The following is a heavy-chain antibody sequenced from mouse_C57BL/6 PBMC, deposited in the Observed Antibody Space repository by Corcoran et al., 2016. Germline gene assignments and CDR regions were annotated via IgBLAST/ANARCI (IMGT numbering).Heavy chain of an antibody. Sequence: EVQLQQSGPELVKPGASVKISCKASGYTFTDYYMNWVKQSHGKSLEWIGDINPNNGGTSYNQKFKGKATLTVDKSSSTAYMELRSLTSEDSAVYYCARGGGITTVVEYYFDYWGQGTTLTVSS. D-gene: IGHD1-1*01. V-gene: IGHV1-26*01. CDR1: GYTFTDYY. CDR3: ARGGGITTVVEYYFDY. CDR2: INPNNGGT. J-gene: IGHJ2*01.